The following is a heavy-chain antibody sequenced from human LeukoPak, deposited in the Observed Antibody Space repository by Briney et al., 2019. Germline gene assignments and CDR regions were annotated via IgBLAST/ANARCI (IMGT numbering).Heavy chain of an antibody. J-gene: IGHJ4*02. Sequence: PSETLSLTCTVSGGSISSYYWSWIRQPAGKGLEWIGHIYTSGNTNYNPSLKSRVTMSVDTSKNQFSLKLNSVTTADTAVYFCARDAPRYSYYYFDCWGQGTLVTVSS. D-gene: IGHD4-11*01. V-gene: IGHV4-4*07. CDR3: ARDAPRYSYYYFDC. CDR1: GGSISSYY. CDR2: IYTSGNT.